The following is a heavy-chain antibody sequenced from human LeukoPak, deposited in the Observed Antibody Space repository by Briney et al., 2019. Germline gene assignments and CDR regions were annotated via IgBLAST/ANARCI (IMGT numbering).Heavy chain of an antibody. D-gene: IGHD3-22*01. J-gene: IGHJ6*03. CDR3: ARRRYYDSYMDV. Sequence: SETLSLTCTVSGDSISSTNYYWGWIRQPPGKGLEWIGSIYYSGSTYYNPSLESRVTISVDTSKNQFSLKLSSVTAADTAVYYCARRRYYDSYMDVWGKETTVTVSS. CDR1: GDSISSTNYY. V-gene: IGHV4-39*07. CDR2: IYYSGST.